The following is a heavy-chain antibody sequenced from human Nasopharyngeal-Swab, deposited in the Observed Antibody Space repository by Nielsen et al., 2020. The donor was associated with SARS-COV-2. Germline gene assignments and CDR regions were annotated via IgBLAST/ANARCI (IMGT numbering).Heavy chain of an antibody. D-gene: IGHD2-15*01. CDR2: INAGNGNT. CDR1: GYTFTSYA. J-gene: IGHJ4*02. V-gene: IGHV1-3*01. CDR3: ARGRRGYCSGGSCGGDWYFDY. Sequence: GSVKVSCKACGYTFTSYAMHWVRQAPGQRREWMGWINAGNGNTKYSQKFQGRVTITRDTSASTAYMELSSLRSEDTAVYYCARGRRGYCSGGSCGGDWYFDYWGQGTLVTVSS.